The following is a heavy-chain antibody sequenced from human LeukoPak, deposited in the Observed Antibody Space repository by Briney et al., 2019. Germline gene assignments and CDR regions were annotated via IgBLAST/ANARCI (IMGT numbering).Heavy chain of an antibody. Sequence: EASVKVSCKASGGTFSSYPISWVRQAPGQGLEWMGGIIPMFDTADFAQKFQGRVTITADTSTSTAYMQLSSLRSEDTAVYYCARARSGPYGSGSLDAFDMWGQGTMVTVSS. CDR2: IIPMFDTA. V-gene: IGHV1-69*06. D-gene: IGHD3-10*01. J-gene: IGHJ3*02. CDR3: ARARSGPYGSGSLDAFDM. CDR1: GGTFSSYP.